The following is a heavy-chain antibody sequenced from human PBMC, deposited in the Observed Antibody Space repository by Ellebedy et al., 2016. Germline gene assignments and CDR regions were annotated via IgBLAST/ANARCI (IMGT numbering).Heavy chain of an antibody. J-gene: IGHJ5*02. CDR1: GFTFSSYA. V-gene: IGHV3-30-3*01. Sequence: GGSLRLSCAASGFTFSSYAMHWVRQAPGKGLEWVAVISYDGSNKYYADSVKGRFTISRDNSKNTLYLQMNSLRAEDTAVYYCARATYSGSPEADWFDPWGQGTLVTVSS. D-gene: IGHD1-26*01. CDR3: ARATYSGSPEADWFDP. CDR2: ISYDGSNK.